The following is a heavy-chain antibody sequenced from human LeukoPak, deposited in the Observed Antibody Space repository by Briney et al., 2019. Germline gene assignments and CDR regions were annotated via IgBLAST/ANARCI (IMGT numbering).Heavy chain of an antibody. Sequence: GESLKISCKASGYSFTTYWIGWVRQMPGKGLEWMGIIYPADSTAHYSPSFQGQVTISVDKSINTAYLQWSSLKASDTAMYYCARRNYYGSGKYYFDYWGQGTLVTVSS. D-gene: IGHD3-10*01. CDR1: GYSFTTYW. V-gene: IGHV5-51*01. J-gene: IGHJ4*02. CDR2: IYPADSTA. CDR3: ARRNYYGSGKYYFDY.